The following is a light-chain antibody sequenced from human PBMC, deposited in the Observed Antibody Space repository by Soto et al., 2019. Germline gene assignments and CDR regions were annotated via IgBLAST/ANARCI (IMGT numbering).Light chain of an antibody. Sequence: EIVLTQSPGTLSLSPGERATLSCRASQSVSNNYLAWYQQKPGQAPRLLIYGASTRATGIPARFSGSGSGTEFTLTISSLQSEDFAVYYCQQYINWPRWTFGQGTKVDIK. CDR2: GAS. V-gene: IGKV3-15*01. CDR1: QSVSNN. J-gene: IGKJ1*01. CDR3: QQYINWPRWT.